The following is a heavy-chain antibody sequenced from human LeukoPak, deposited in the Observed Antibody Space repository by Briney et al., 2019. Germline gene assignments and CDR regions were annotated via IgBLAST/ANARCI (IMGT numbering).Heavy chain of an antibody. CDR2: ISWNSGSI. Sequence: GGSLRLSCAASGFTFDDYAMHWVRQAPGKGLEWVSGISWNSGSIGYADSVKGRFTISRDNAKNSLYLQMNSLRAEDTALYYCAKEDYSGNSGGLDYWGQGTLVTVSS. V-gene: IGHV3-9*01. CDR1: GFTFDDYA. CDR3: AKEDYSGNSGGLDY. J-gene: IGHJ4*02. D-gene: IGHD4-23*01.